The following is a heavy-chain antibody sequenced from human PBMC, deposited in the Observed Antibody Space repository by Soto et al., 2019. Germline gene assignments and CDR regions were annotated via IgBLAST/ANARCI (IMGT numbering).Heavy chain of an antibody. CDR3: VTLPRFAYAFDI. V-gene: IGHV3-74*01. CDR2: ITGDGRST. CDR1: GFSFSNYW. Sequence: EVQLVESGGDLVQPGGSLRLSCAASGFSFSNYWMHWVRQAPGKGLVWVSRITGDGRSTSYADSVEGRFTISRDNARNTLYLQMNSLRAEDTAVYYCVTLPRFAYAFDIWGQGTMVTVSS. D-gene: IGHD2-2*01. J-gene: IGHJ3*02.